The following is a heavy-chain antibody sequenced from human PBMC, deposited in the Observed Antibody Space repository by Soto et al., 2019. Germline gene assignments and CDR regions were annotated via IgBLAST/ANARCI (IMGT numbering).Heavy chain of an antibody. D-gene: IGHD6-13*01. CDR1: GGTFSSYA. J-gene: IGHJ6*02. CDR3: AIRKAAAGYYYYYYGMDV. V-gene: IGHV1-69*13. CDR2: IIPIFGTA. Sequence: AASVKVSCKASGGTFSSYAISWVRQAPGQGLEWMGGIIPIFGTANYAQKFQGRVTITADESTSTAYMELSSLRSEDTAVYYCAIRKAAAGYYYYYYGMDVWGQGTTVTVSS.